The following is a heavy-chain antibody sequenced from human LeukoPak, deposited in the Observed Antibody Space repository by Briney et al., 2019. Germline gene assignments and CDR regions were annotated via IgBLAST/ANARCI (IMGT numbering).Heavy chain of an antibody. J-gene: IGHJ6*02. CDR2: ISYDGTNK. D-gene: IGHD6-19*01. V-gene: IGHV3-30-3*01. Sequence: QPGRSLRLSCAASGFTFSSFAMHWVRQAPDEGLEWVAVISYDGTNKDYADSVKGRFTMSRDNSKNTLYLHMNSLRLEDTALYYCARDGNSGWYTGENYYYYGMDVWGQGTTVTVSS. CDR3: ARDGNSGWYTGENYYYYGMDV. CDR1: GFTFSSFA.